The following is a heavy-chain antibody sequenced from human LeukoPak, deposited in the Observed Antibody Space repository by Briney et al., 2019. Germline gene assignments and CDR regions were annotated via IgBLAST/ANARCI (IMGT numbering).Heavy chain of an antibody. D-gene: IGHD3-10*01. CDR2: ISSSGSTI. Sequence: GGSLRLSCAASGFTFSSYEMNWVRQAPGKGLEWVSYISSSGSTIYYADSVKGRFTISRDNAKNSLYLQMNSLRAGDTAVYYCARAGGGSGSYYNPYYYGMDVWGKGTTVTVSS. CDR3: ARAGGGSGSYYNPYYYGMDV. CDR1: GFTFSSYE. V-gene: IGHV3-48*03. J-gene: IGHJ6*04.